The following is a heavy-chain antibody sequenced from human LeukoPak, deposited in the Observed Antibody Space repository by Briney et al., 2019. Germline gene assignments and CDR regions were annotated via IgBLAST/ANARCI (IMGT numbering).Heavy chain of an antibody. CDR3: AKDNPFVVVPAALFNWFDP. V-gene: IGHV3-23*01. J-gene: IGHJ5*02. Sequence: RGSLRLSCAASGFTFSSYAMSWVRQAPGKGLEWVSAISGSGGSTYYADSVKGRFTISRDNSKNTLYLQMNSLRAEDTAVYYCAKDNPFVVVPAALFNWFDPWGQGTLVTASS. CDR1: GFTFSSYA. CDR2: ISGSGGST. D-gene: IGHD2-2*01.